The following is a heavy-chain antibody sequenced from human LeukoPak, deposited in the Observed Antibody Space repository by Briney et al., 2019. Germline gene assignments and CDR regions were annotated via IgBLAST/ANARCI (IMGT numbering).Heavy chain of an antibody. CDR3: AKGGAYYDILTGYSRPMDV. J-gene: IGHJ6*04. V-gene: IGHV3-23*01. CDR2: ISGSGGST. D-gene: IGHD3-9*01. Sequence: GGTLRLSCAASGFTFSSYGMSWVRQAPGKGLEWVSAISGSGGSTYYADSVKGRFTISRDNSKNTLYLQMNSLRAEDMAVYYCAKGGAYYDILTGYSRPMDVWGKGTTVTISP. CDR1: GFTFSSYG.